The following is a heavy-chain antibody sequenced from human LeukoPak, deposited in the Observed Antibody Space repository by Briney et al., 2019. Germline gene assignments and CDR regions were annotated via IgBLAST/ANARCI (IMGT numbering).Heavy chain of an antibody. CDR3: ARVSGSYYHAFDI. Sequence: ASVKVSCKASGYTFTGYYMHWVRQAPGQGLEWMGWINPNSGGTNYAQKFQGWVTMTRDTSISTAYMELSRLRSDDTAVYYCARVSGSYYHAFDIWGQGTMDTVSS. J-gene: IGHJ3*02. CDR1: GYTFTGYY. V-gene: IGHV1-2*04. CDR2: INPNSGGT. D-gene: IGHD1-26*01.